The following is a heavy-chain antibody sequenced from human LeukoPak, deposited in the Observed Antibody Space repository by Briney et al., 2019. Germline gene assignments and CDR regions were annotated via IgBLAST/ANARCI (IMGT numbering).Heavy chain of an antibody. CDR2: INPNSGGT. CDR1: GYTFTGYY. D-gene: IGHD3-3*01. CDR3: ARAKGDTLSGYFDY. Sequence: ASVKVSCKASGYTFTGYYMHWVRQAPGQGLEWMGWINPNSGGTNYAQKFQGWVTMTRDTSISTAYMELSRLRSDDTAVYYCARAKGDTLSGYFDYWGQGTLVTVSS. J-gene: IGHJ4*02. V-gene: IGHV1-2*04.